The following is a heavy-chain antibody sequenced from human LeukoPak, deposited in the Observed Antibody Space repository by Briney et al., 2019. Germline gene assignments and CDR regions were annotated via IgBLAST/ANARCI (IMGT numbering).Heavy chain of an antibody. D-gene: IGHD1-1*01. CDR1: GYTFTGYY. J-gene: IGHJ6*02. CDR2: INPNSGGT. V-gene: IGHV1-2*02. CDR3: AREPLDRYYYYGMDV. Sequence: ASVKVSCKASGYTFTGYYMHWVRQAPGQGLEWMGWINPNSGGTNYAQKFQGRVTMTRDTSISTAYMELSRLRSDDTAVYYCAREPLDRYYYYGMDVWGQGTTVTVSS.